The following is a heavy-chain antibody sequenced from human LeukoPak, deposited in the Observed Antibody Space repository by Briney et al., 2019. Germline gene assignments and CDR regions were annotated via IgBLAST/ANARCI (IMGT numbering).Heavy chain of an antibody. V-gene: IGHV3-23*01. CDR2: TSDRGDYT. D-gene: IGHD4/OR15-4a*01. J-gene: IGHJ4*02. Sequence: GGSLRLSCAASGFTFSSYSMSWVRRAPGKGLEWVSGTSDRGDYTYYADSVKGRFTISRDTSKNTLYLQMNSLRAEDTALYFCAKKAQYDGHYPLDYWGQGTLVTVSA. CDR3: AKKAQYDGHYPLDY. CDR1: GFTFSSYS.